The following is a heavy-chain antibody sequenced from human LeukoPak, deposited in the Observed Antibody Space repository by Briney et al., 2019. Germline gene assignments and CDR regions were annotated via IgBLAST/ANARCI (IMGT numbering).Heavy chain of an antibody. V-gene: IGHV4-34*01. CDR1: GGSFSGYY. J-gene: IGHJ2*01. CDR2: INHSGST. Sequence: SETLSLTCAVYGGSFSGYYWSWIRQPPGKGLEWIGEINHSGSTNYNPSLKSRVTISVDTSKNQFSLKLSSVTAADMAVYYCARDFMVAVASDWYFDLWGRGTLVTVSS. CDR3: ARDFMVAVASDWYFDL. D-gene: IGHD6-19*01.